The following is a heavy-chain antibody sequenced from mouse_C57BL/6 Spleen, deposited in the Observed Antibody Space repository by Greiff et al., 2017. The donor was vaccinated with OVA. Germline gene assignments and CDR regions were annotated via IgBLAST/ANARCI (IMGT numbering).Heavy chain of an antibody. V-gene: IGHV1-62-2*01. CDR1: GYTFTGYT. Sequence: QVQLQQSGAELVKPGASVKLSCKASGYTFTGYTIHWVKQRSGQGLEWIGGFYPGSGGTNYNQKFKDKATLTADKSSSTAYMQLSSLTSEDSAVYYCARGEGYVAWLAYWGQGTLVTVSA. J-gene: IGHJ3*01. CDR3: ARGEGYVAWLAY. CDR2: FYPGSGGT. D-gene: IGHD2-12*01.